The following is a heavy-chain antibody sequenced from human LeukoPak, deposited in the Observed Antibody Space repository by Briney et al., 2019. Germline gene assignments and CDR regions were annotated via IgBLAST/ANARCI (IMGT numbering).Heavy chain of an antibody. Sequence: GRSLRLSCAASRFTLSSYGIHWVRQAPGKGLQWVAAISDDGGNRYYSDSMKGRFTISRDNSQNLVYLQMNSLRTEDTAVYYCAIIGAAGGTTSAKKFDDWGQGTLVTVSS. CDR3: AIIGAAGGTTSAKKFDD. J-gene: IGHJ4*02. V-gene: IGHV3-30*03. CDR2: ISDDGGNR. D-gene: IGHD1-14*01. CDR1: RFTLSSYG.